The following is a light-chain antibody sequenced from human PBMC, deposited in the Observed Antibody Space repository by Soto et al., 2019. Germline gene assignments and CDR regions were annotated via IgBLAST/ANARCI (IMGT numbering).Light chain of an antibody. CDR1: QSVSSY. CDR3: QQRCNWTLT. J-gene: IGKJ4*01. V-gene: IGKV3-11*01. Sequence: EIVLTQSPATLSLCPWERATLSCRASQSVSSYLACYQQKPGQAPRLLIYDASNRATGIPARFSCSGSGTGFTLTISSLEPEDFAVYYSQQRCNWTLTFGGGTKVDIK. CDR2: DAS.